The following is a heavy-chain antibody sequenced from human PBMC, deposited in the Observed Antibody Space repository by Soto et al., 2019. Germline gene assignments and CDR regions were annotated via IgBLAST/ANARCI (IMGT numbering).Heavy chain of an antibody. CDR1: GYTFTNYG. D-gene: IGHD2-15*01. Sequence: GASVKVSCKASGYTFTNYGISWVRQVPGQGLEWMGWISAYNGNTNYAQKLQGRVTMTTDTSTSTAYMELRSLRSDDTAVYYCARDDIVVVVAAIDYWRQGPLVTVSS. CDR2: ISAYNGNT. CDR3: ARDDIVVVVAAIDY. V-gene: IGHV1-18*01. J-gene: IGHJ4*02.